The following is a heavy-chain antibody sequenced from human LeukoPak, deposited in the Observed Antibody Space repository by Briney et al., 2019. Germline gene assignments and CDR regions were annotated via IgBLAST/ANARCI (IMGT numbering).Heavy chain of an antibody. V-gene: IGHV3-7*01. D-gene: IGHD3-3*01. Sequence: GGSLRLSCAASGFTFSSYWMSWVRQAPGKGLEWVANIKQDGSEKYYVDSVKGRFTISRDNAKNSLYLRMNSLRAEDTAVYYCARVRYDFWSGYLLPWGQGTLVTVSS. J-gene: IGHJ5*02. CDR2: IKQDGSEK. CDR3: ARVRYDFWSGYLLP. CDR1: GFTFSSYW.